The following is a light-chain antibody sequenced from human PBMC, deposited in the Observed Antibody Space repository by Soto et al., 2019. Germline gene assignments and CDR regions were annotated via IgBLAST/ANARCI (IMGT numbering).Light chain of an antibody. CDR2: GVT. CDR1: SADIGFYDY. CDR3: SSYSTSFFYV. Sequence: QSVLTQPASVSGSPGQSITISCTGTSADIGFYDYVSWYQQYPGKAPNLLIYGVTYRPSGISYRFSGSKSGSTASLTISGLRDEDDADYYCSSYSTSFFYVFGTGTQLTVL. V-gene: IGLV2-14*01. J-gene: IGLJ1*01.